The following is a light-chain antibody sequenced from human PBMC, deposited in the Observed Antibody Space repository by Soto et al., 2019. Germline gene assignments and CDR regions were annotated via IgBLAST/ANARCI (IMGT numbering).Light chain of an antibody. CDR2: EVT. CDR1: SSDIGKYDR. J-gene: IGLJ1*01. CDR3: SSYTSTSRYV. V-gene: IGLV2-18*02. Sequence: QSALTQPPSVSGSPGQSVTISCTGTSSDIGKYDRVSWYQLPPGKAPKLIIYEVTNRPSGVPARFSGSKSGNTASLTISGLQAEDEADYYCSSYTSTSRYVFGAGTKVTVL.